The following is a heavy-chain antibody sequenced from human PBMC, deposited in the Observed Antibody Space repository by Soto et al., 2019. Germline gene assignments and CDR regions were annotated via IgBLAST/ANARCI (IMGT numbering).Heavy chain of an antibody. CDR2: IYHSGSP. D-gene: IGHD3-16*01. CDR3: ARKPDVATAKVGGGYVFDV. V-gene: IGHV4-4*02. CDR1: SGSIFTTNW. Sequence: QVQLQESGPGLVKPSGTLSLTCAASSGSIFTTNWWSWVRQSPGRGLQWIGDIYHSGSPKYNPSLENRVSISIDKSKGRFFLNLTSVPAADTAVYYCARKPDVATAKVGGGYVFDVWGQGTMVTVSS. J-gene: IGHJ3*01.